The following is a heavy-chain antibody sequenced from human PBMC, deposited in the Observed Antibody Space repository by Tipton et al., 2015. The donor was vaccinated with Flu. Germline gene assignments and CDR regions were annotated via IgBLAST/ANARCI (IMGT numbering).Heavy chain of an antibody. J-gene: IGHJ3*02. D-gene: IGHD6-19*01. CDR3: AREGPYSSAWYGLDAFDI. Sequence: TLSLTCAVSGDSISSDYHWGWIRQFPGKGLEWIGTVSRSGSTVYNPSLTSRVTISIDRSKNQFSLNLKSVTAADTAVYYCAREGPYSSAWYGLDAFDIWGQGTMVTVSS. V-gene: IGHV4-38-2*02. CDR2: VSRSGST. CDR1: GDSISSDYH.